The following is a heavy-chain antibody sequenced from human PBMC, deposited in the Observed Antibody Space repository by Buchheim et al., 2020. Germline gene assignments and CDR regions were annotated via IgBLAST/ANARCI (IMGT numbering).Heavy chain of an antibody. D-gene: IGHD3-3*01. CDR3: AKATIFRVVNYGMDV. Sequence: EVQLLESGGGLVQTGGSLRLSCAASGFTFSSYAMSWVRQAPGKGLEWVSGISGSGGSTYYADSVKGRFTISRANSKNTLYLQMNSLGAEDTAVYYCAKATIFRVVNYGMDVWGQGTT. V-gene: IGHV3-23*01. CDR1: GFTFSSYA. J-gene: IGHJ6*02. CDR2: ISGSGGST.